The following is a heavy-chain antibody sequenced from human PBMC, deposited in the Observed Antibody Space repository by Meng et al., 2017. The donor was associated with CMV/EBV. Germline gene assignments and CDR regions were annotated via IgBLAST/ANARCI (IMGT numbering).Heavy chain of an antibody. CDR2: INHSGST. V-gene: IGHV4-34*01. Sequence: QEPLQQWGAGLLKPSETLSLTCAVYGGSFSGYYWSWIRQPPGKGLEWIGEINHSGSTNYNPSLKSRVTISVDTSKNQFSLKLSSVTAADTAVYYCARQAFWGYYFDYWGQGTLVTVSS. D-gene: IGHD3-16*01. CDR1: GGSFSGYY. CDR3: ARQAFWGYYFDY. J-gene: IGHJ4*02.